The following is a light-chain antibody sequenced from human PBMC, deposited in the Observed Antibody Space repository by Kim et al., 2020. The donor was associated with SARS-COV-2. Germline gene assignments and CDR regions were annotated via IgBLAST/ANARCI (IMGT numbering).Light chain of an antibody. J-gene: IGLJ1*01. Sequence: QSITISGNGTSSDVGDYDYVSWYQQHPGKAPKLIISDVSNRPSGVSSRFSGSKSGNTASLTISGLQDEDEADYYCCSYARGSAYVFGTGTKVTVL. V-gene: IGLV2-14*03. CDR2: DVS. CDR1: SSDVGDYDY. CDR3: CSYARGSAYV.